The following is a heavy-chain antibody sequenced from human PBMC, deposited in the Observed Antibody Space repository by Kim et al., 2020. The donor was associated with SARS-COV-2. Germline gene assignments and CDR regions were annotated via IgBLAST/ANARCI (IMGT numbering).Heavy chain of an antibody. D-gene: IGHD6-19*01. CDR1: GFTFGDYA. CDR3: AKDSARYSSGWSYFDS. CDR2: ISWNGGSI. V-gene: IGHV3-9*01. Sequence: GGSLRLSCAASGFTFGDYAMHWVRQGPGKGLEWVSGISWNGGSIDYADSVKGRFTISRDNAKNSLYLQMNSLRAEDTAFYYCAKDSARYSSGWSYFDSWGQGTLVTVSS. J-gene: IGHJ4*02.